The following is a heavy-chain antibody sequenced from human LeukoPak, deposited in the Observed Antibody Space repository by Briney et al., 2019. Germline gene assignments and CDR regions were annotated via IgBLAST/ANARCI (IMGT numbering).Heavy chain of an antibody. D-gene: IGHD3-10*01. V-gene: IGHV3-48*03. CDR3: ARDYYGSGSYPN. CDR1: GFTFSSYE. J-gene: IGHJ4*02. CDR2: ISSSGSTI. Sequence: GGSLRLSCAASGFTFSSYEMNWVRQAPGRGLEWVSYISSSGSTIYYADSVKGRFTISRDNAKNSLYLQMNSLRAEDTAVYYCARDYYGSGSYPNWGQGTLVTVSS.